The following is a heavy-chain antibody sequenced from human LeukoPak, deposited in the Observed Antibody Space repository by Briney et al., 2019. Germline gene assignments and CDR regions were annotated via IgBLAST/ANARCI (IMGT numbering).Heavy chain of an antibody. CDR1: AGSISSSNW. CDR2: IYLYGTT. CDR3: ARQKWEQQGRDYYFNGLDV. Sequence: SETLSLTCSVSAGSISSSNWWSWVRQSPVKGLEWIGEIYLYGTTNYNPSLKSRVTMSVDRSKNQFSLKLSSVTAADTAVYYCARQKWEQQGRDYYFNGLDVRGPGTTVTVSS. J-gene: IGHJ6*02. V-gene: IGHV4-4*02. D-gene: IGHD1-26*01.